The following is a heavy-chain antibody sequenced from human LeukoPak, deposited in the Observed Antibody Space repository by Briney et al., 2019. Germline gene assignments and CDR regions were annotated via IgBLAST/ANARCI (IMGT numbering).Heavy chain of an antibody. D-gene: IGHD3-16*01. CDR1: GFTFSSYA. V-gene: IGHV3-23*01. Sequence: GSQRLSCAASGFTFSSYAMSWVRQAPGKGLEWVSSIHGVGGNTYYADAVKGRFTTSRDNSKNTLYLQMNSLRADDTAVYYCAKDGVTANNVWDWFDPWGQGTLVTVSS. CDR2: IHGVGGNT. CDR3: AKDGVTANNVWDWFDP. J-gene: IGHJ5*02.